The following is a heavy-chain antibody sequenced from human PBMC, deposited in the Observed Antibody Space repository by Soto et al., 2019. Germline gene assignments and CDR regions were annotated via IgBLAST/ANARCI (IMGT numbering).Heavy chain of an antibody. CDR1: GGSFSGYY. Sequence: SETLSLTCAVYGGSFSGYYWSWIRQPPGKGLEWIGEINHSGSTNYNPSLKSRVTISVDTSKNQFSLKLSSVTAADTAVYYCARGNNPITIFGVVIRGHNWFEPWGQGTLVTVSS. V-gene: IGHV4-34*01. CDR3: ARGNNPITIFGVVIRGHNWFEP. J-gene: IGHJ5*02. D-gene: IGHD3-3*01. CDR2: INHSGST.